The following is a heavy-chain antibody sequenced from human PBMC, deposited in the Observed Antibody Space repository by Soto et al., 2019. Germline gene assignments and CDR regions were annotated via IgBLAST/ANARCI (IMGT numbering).Heavy chain of an antibody. CDR3: AKDMGTAMVLGGFDY. D-gene: IGHD5-18*01. V-gene: IGHV3-23*01. CDR1: GFTFSSYA. CDR2: ISGSGGST. Sequence: EVQLLESGGGLVQPGGSLRLSCAASGFTFSSYAMSWVRQAPGKGLEWVSAISGSGGSTYYADSVKGRFTTSRANSKNTLYLQMNSLRAEDTAVYYCAKDMGTAMVLGGFDYWGQGTLVTVSS. J-gene: IGHJ4*02.